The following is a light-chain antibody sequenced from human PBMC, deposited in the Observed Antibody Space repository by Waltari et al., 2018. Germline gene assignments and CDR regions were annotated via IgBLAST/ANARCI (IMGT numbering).Light chain of an antibody. CDR2: DDS. CDR3: QLWDGITDHWV. CDR1: GVGSYR. V-gene: IGLV3-21*02. Sequence: SHVLTQPPSVSVAPGQTAKITCAGNGVGSYRVPWYQQKSGRAPEVVVYDDSARPSGIPERMAGAKSGNTATLTIARVEAGDEADYYCQLWDGITDHWVFGGGTKVTVL. J-gene: IGLJ3*02.